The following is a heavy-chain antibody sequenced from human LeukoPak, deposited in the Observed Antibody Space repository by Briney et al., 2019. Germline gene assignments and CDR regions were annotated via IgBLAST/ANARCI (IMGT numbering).Heavy chain of an antibody. CDR1: GFTFSSYN. D-gene: IGHD3-22*01. CDR3: ARLRDDTPY. J-gene: IGHJ4*02. Sequence: GGSLRLSCAASGFTFSSYNLNWVRQAPGKGLERVSYISSSSNTIYYTDSVKGRFTISRDNAKNSLYLQMSSLRAEDTAIYYCARLRDDTPYWGQGTLVTVSS. CDR2: ISSSSNTI. V-gene: IGHV3-48*01.